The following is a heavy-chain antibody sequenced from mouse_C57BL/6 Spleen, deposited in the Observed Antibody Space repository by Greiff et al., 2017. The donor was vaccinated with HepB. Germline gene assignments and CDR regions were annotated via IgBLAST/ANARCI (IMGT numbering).Heavy chain of an antibody. V-gene: IGHV10-3*01. J-gene: IGHJ2*01. D-gene: IGHD1-1*01. CDR1: GFTFNTYA. CDR2: IRSKSSNYAT. CDR3: VRAAPSYYYGSSSYYFDY. Sequence: EVKVVESGGGLVQPKGSLKLSCAASGFTFNTYAMHWVRQAPGKGLEWVARIRSKSSNYATYYADSVKDRFTISRDDSQSMLYLQMNNLKTEDTAMYYCVRAAPSYYYGSSSYYFDYWGQGTTLTVSS.